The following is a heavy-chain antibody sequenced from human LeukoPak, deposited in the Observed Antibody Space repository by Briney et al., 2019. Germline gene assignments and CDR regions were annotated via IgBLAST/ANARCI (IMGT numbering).Heavy chain of an antibody. J-gene: IGHJ4*01. V-gene: IGHV3-74*01. CDR2: IDGGGSSA. D-gene: IGHD3-22*01. Sequence: GGSLRLSCGASGFTFSYHWMHWVRQVPGKGLVWVSRIDGGGSSASYADSVKGRFSISRDNAKSTLYLQMSSLRAEDTAVYYCARGPGSSGGAYVGDYWGPGTLVTVSS. CDR3: ARGPGSSGGAYVGDY. CDR1: GFTFSYHW.